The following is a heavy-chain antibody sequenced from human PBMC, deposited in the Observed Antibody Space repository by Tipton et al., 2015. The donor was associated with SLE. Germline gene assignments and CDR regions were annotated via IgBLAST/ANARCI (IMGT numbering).Heavy chain of an antibody. J-gene: IGHJ4*02. CDR3: ARDGGSYCLDY. CDR2: IYSGGST. CDR1: GFTVSSNY. V-gene: IGHV3-53*05. Sequence: SLRLSCAASGFTVSSNYMSWVRQAPGKGLEWVSVIYSGGSTYYADSVKGRFTISRDNSKNMLYLQMNSLRAEDTAVYYCARDGGSYCLDYWGQGTLVTVSS. D-gene: IGHD1-26*01.